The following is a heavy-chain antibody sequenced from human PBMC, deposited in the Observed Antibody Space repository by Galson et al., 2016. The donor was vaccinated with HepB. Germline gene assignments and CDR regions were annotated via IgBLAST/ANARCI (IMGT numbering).Heavy chain of an antibody. D-gene: IGHD1-14*01. CDR2: IYHSGST. V-gene: IGHV4-38-2*01. J-gene: IGHJ3*01. Sequence: KGLEWIGIIYHSGSTYYNPSLKSRAIISVDTSKNQFSLRLSSVTAADTAIYFCARNTGGVGPFDFWGQGTMVTVFS. CDR3: ARNTGGVGPFDF.